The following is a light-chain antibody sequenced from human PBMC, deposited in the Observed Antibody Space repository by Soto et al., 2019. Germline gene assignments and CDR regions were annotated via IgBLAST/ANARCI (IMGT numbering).Light chain of an antibody. CDR1: SSDVGTYYS. V-gene: IGLV2-8*01. CDR3: SSYAGSDVYV. CDR2: EVF. J-gene: IGLJ1*01. Sequence: QSALTQPPSASGSPGQSVTISCTGASSDVGTYYSVSWYQQQPGKAPKLIIYEVFKRPSGVPDRFSGSKSGNTASLTVSGLKAEDEADYYCSSYAGSDVYVFGSGTKLTVL.